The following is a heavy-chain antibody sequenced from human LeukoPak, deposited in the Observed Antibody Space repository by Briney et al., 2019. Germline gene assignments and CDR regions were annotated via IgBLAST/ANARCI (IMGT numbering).Heavy chain of an antibody. V-gene: IGHV4-59*01. CDR1: GGSISSYY. CDR2: IYYSGST. J-gene: IGHJ4*02. CDR3: ARGLEYSSSCWNY. Sequence: SETLSLTCTVSGGSISSYYWSWIRQPPGKGLEWIGYIYYSGSTNYNPSLKSRVTISVDTSKNQFSLKLSSVTAADTAVYYCARGLEYSSSCWNYWGQGTLVTVSS. D-gene: IGHD6-6*01.